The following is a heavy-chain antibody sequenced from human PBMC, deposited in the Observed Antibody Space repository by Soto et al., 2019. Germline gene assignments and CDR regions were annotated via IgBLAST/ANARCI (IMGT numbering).Heavy chain of an antibody. CDR1: GFAFSSFW. CDR3: AAPLTGTTKTFDS. V-gene: IGHV3-74*01. Sequence: GGSLRLSCAASGFAFSSFWMHWVRQAPGKGLVWVSRINNDGSATTYADSVKGRFTISRDNAKNTLYLQMNSLRVEDTAVYYCAAPLTGTTKTFDSWGQGTLVTVSS. D-gene: IGHD1-1*01. J-gene: IGHJ4*02. CDR2: INNDGSAT.